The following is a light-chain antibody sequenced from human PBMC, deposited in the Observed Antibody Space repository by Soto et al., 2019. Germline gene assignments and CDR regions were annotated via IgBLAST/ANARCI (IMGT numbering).Light chain of an antibody. CDR2: RSD. CDR3: AAWDDSLSGAV. J-gene: IGLJ7*01. Sequence: QSVLTQPPSASGTPGQRVTISCPGSSSNIETNYVYWYQQLPGAAPKLLIYRSDQRPSGVPDRFSGSKSGTSASLAISGLRSEDEADYYCAAWDDSLSGAVFGGGTQLTVL. CDR1: SSNIETNY. V-gene: IGLV1-47*01.